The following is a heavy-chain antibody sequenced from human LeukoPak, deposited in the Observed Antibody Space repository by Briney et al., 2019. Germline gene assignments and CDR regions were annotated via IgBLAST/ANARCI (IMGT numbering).Heavy chain of an antibody. D-gene: IGHD6-13*01. J-gene: IGHJ4*02. CDR3: ASLRIAAAGTDFDY. CDR1: GGSISSYY. Sequence: PSETLSLTCTVSGGSISSYYWSWIRQPPGKGLEWLGYIYYSGSTNYNPSLKSRVTISVDTSKNQFSLKLSSVTAADTAVYYCASLRIAAAGTDFDYWGQGTLVTVSS. V-gene: IGHV4-59*01. CDR2: IYYSGST.